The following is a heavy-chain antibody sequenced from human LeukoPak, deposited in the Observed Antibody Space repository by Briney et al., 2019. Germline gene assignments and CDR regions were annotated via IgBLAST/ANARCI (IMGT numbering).Heavy chain of an antibody. CDR3: VRHEGSISGWPFDY. CDR2: MYLGDSET. Sequence: GESLKISCKGSGFTFTKYWIGWVRQLPGKGLEWMGIMYLGDSETRYSPSFQGQVTISADKSISTVFLQWSSLKALDTAMYYCVRHEGSISGWPFDYWGQGTLVTVSS. D-gene: IGHD6-19*01. CDR1: GFTFTKYW. J-gene: IGHJ4*02. V-gene: IGHV5-51*01.